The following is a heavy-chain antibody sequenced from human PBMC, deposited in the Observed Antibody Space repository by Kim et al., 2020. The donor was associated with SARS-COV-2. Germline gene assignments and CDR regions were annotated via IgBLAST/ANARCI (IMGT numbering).Heavy chain of an antibody. CDR2: INTDTGNP. CDR3: ARVIWGTYRYTDS. D-gene: IGHD3-16*02. V-gene: IGHV7-4-1*02. J-gene: IGHJ5*01. CDR1: GYTFTNNA. Sequence: ASVKVSCKASGYTFTNNAISWVRQAPGQGLEWMGWINTDTGNPTYAQAFTRRFVFYVDTSVTTAYLQISSLEAEDTALYYCARVIWGTYRYTDSWGHGTL.